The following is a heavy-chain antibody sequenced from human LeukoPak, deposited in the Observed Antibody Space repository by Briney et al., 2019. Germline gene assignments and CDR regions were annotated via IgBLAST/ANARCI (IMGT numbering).Heavy chain of an antibody. J-gene: IGHJ4*02. CDR2: INHSGST. Sequence: SETLSLTCAVYGGSFSGYYWSWIRQPPGKGLEWIGEINHSGSTNYNPSLKSRVTISVDTSKNQFSLKLSSVTAADTAVYYCARVGEDSSSSDWGQGTLVTVSS. CDR1: GGSFSGYY. V-gene: IGHV4-34*01. D-gene: IGHD6-6*01. CDR3: ARVGEDSSSSD.